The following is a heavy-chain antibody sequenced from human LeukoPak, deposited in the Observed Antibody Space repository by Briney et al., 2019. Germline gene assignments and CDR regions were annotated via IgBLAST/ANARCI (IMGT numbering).Heavy chain of an antibody. CDR3: ARSPLFYQLPSFDY. J-gene: IGHJ4*02. CDR2: IYYTGST. D-gene: IGHD2-2*01. V-gene: IGHV4-39*01. CDR1: GGSISSSSYY. Sequence: PSETLSLTCTVSGGSISSSSYYWGWIRQPPGKGLEWIGTIYYTGSTYYNPSLKSRVTISADTSKSQFPLKLSSVTAADTAVYYCARSPLFYQLPSFDYWGQGALVTVSS.